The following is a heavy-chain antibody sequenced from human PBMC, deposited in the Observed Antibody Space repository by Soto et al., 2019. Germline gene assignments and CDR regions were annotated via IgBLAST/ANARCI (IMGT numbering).Heavy chain of an antibody. CDR3: SRRGVTGYYYSYMDV. CDR1: GYTFTSYD. Sequence: ASVKVSCKASGYTFTSYDIDWVRQATGQGLEWMGWMNPNSGNTGYAQKFQGRVTMTRNTSISTAYMELSSLRSEDTAVYYCSRRGVTGYYYSYMDVWGKGTTATVS. CDR2: MNPNSGNT. V-gene: IGHV1-8*01. J-gene: IGHJ6*03. D-gene: IGHD3-10*01.